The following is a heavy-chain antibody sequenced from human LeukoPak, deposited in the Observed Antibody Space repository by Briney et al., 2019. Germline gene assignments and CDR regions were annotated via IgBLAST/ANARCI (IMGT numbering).Heavy chain of an antibody. Sequence: ASVKVSCKASGYTFTSYGISWVRQAPGQGLEWMGWISAYNGNANYAQKLQGRVTMTTDTSTSTAYMELRSLRSDDTAVYYCAREGTPIWYYYMDVWGKGTTVTVSS. CDR3: AREGTPIWYYYMDV. CDR1: GYTFTSYG. CDR2: ISAYNGNA. J-gene: IGHJ6*03. V-gene: IGHV1-18*01. D-gene: IGHD3-10*01.